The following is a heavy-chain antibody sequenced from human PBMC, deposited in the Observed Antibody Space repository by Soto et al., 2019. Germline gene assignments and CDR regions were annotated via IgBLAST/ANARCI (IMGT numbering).Heavy chain of an antibody. V-gene: IGHV3-23*01. Sequence: PGGSLRLSCAASGFTFSSYAMSWVRQAPGKGLEWVSAISGSGGSTYYADSVKGRFTISRDNSKNTLYLQMNSLRAEDTAVYYCAKGGYYDYVWGSYRYGRYYYGMDVWGQGTTVTVSS. CDR1: GFTFSSYA. CDR3: AKGGYYDYVWGSYRYGRYYYGMDV. D-gene: IGHD3-16*02. J-gene: IGHJ6*02. CDR2: ISGSGGST.